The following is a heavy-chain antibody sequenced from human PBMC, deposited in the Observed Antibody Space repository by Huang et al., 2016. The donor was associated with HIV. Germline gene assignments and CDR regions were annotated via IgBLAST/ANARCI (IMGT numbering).Heavy chain of an antibody. Sequence: GPEWLGWINVNNGNTEYAQNVQGRVTMTTDTYTNTAYKELRSLRADDTAVYYCARGDSGGAYDAFNIWGQGTMVTVSS. V-gene: IGHV1-18*01. CDR3: ARGDSGGAYDAFNI. D-gene: IGHD6-19*01. CDR2: INVNNGNT. J-gene: IGHJ3*02.